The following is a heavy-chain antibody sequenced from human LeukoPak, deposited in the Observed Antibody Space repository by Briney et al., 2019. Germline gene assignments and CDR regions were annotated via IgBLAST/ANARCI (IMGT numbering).Heavy chain of an antibody. J-gene: IGHJ5*02. Sequence: ASVTVSCKASGYTFTGYYIHWVRQAPGQGLEWMGRINPNSGGTDYAQKFQGRVTMTRDTSINTAYMELSRLRSDDTAVYYCARDFGNSGYYWAGWFDPWGQGTLVTVSS. D-gene: IGHD3-22*01. V-gene: IGHV1-2*06. CDR3: ARDFGNSGYYWAGWFDP. CDR1: GYTFTGYY. CDR2: INPNSGGT.